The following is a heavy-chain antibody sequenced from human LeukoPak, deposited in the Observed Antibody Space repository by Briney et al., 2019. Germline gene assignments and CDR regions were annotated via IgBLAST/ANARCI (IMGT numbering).Heavy chain of an antibody. Sequence: PSETLSLTCTVSGGSISSYHWSWFRQAPGKGLEWIGYMYNSGSTNFNPSLKSRVTISVDTSKNQFSLKLSSVTAADTAVYYCAGRDAYVNIVPTLFPFDYWGQGTLVTVSS. CDR1: GGSISSYH. V-gene: IGHV4-59*01. CDR2: MYNSGST. J-gene: IGHJ4*02. D-gene: IGHD5-12*01. CDR3: AGRDAYVNIVPTLFPFDY.